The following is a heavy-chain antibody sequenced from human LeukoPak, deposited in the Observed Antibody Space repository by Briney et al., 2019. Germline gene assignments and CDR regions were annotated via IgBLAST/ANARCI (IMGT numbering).Heavy chain of an antibody. CDR3: AKDLYYFYYGMDV. Sequence: GGSLRLSCAASGFTFNNYAMSWARQAPGKGLEWVSTVSGSGGSTYYADSVKGRFTISRDNSTNTLYLQMNSLRAEDTAVYYCAKDLYYFYYGMDVWGQGTTVTVSS. CDR2: VSGSGGST. CDR1: GFTFNNYA. J-gene: IGHJ6*02. V-gene: IGHV3-23*01.